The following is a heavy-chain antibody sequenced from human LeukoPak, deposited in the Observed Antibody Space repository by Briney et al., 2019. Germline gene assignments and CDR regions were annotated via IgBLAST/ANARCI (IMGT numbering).Heavy chain of an antibody. D-gene: IGHD3-22*01. Sequence: ASVKVSCKASGYTFTDYAIHWVRQAPGQRLEWMGWINTGNGNTKYSQKFQDRVTLTRDTSASTVYMELSSLRSEDTAVYYCAREYYYDETPDYWGQGTLVTVSS. CDR1: GYTFTDYA. J-gene: IGHJ4*02. V-gene: IGHV1-3*04. CDR3: AREYYYDETPDY. CDR2: INTGNGNT.